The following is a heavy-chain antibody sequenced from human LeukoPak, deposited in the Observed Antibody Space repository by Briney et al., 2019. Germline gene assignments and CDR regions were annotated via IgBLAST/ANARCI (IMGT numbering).Heavy chain of an antibody. Sequence: ASVKVSCKASGYTFTNYDINWVRQANGQGLEWMGWMNPNSGDTAYAQRFQGRVTITRNTSISTAYMELSSLRSEDTAVYYCAREDYYDSGSNDYWGQGTLVTVSS. D-gene: IGHD3-22*01. CDR1: GYTFTNYD. CDR2: MNPNSGDT. V-gene: IGHV1-8*03. CDR3: AREDYYDSGSNDY. J-gene: IGHJ4*02.